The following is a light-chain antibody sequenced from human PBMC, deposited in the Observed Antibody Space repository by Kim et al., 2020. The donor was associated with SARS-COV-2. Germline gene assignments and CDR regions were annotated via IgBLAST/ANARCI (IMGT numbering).Light chain of an antibody. J-gene: IGLJ1*01. CDR3: NSRDSSGNHPDV. V-gene: IGLV3-19*01. CDR1: SLRSYY. Sequence: SSELTQDPAVSVALGQTVRITCQGDSLRSYYASWYQQKPGQAPVLVIYGKNNRPSGIPDRFSGSSSGNTASLTITGAQAEDEADYYCNSRDSSGNHPDVFGTGTKVTDL. CDR2: GKN.